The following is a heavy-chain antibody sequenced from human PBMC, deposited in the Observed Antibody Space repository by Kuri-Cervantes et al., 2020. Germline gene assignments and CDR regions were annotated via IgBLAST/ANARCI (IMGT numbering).Heavy chain of an antibody. D-gene: IGHD2/OR15-2a*01. CDR2: INHSGST. V-gene: IGHV4-34*01. CDR1: GGSFSGYY. Sequence: SETLSLTCAVYGGSFSGYYWSWIRQPPGKGLEWIGEINHSGSTNYNPSLKSRVTISVDTSKNRFSLNLTSVTAADTAVYYCARFLSTTTSNWFDPWGQGTLVTVSS. CDR3: ARFLSTTTSNWFDP. J-gene: IGHJ5*02.